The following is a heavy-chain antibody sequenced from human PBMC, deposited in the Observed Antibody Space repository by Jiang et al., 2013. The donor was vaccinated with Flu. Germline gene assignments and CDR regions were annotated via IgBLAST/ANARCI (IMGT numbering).Heavy chain of an antibody. Sequence: AASGFTFSSYAMHWVRQAPGKGLEWVAVISYDGSNKYYADSVKGRFTISRDNSKNTLYLQMNSLRAEDTAVYYCARDLALYGALHFDYWGQGTLVTVSS. J-gene: IGHJ4*02. CDR1: GFTFSSYA. CDR3: ARDLALYGALHFDY. CDR2: ISYDGSNK. D-gene: IGHD4-17*01. V-gene: IGHV3-30-3*01.